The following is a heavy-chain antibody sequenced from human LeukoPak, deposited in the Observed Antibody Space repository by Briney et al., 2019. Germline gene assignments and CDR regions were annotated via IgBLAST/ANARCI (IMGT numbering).Heavy chain of an antibody. V-gene: IGHV3-21*01. Sequence: GGSLRLSCAASGLTLRLFSMNWVRQAPGKGLEWVSSISSSGGHTFYSDSVKGRFTISRDNAKNSLYLQMNSLRAEDTAIYYCASPRMIRGTITTPFDYWGQGILVTVSS. D-gene: IGHD3-10*01. CDR2: ISSSGGHT. J-gene: IGHJ4*02. CDR3: ASPRMIRGTITTPFDY. CDR1: GLTLRLFS.